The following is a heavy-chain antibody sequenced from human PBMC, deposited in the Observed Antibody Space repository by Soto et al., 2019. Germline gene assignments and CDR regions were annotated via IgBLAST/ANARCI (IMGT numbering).Heavy chain of an antibody. CDR3: LKSFWSGNDAFDI. CDR1: GFTFSSYG. D-gene: IGHD3-3*01. V-gene: IGHV3-30*03. Sequence: GGSLRLSCAASGFTFSSYGMHWVRQAPGKGLEWVAVISYDGSNKYCADSVKGRFTISRDNSKNTLYLQMNSLRAEDTAVYYCLKSFWSGNDAFDIWGQGTMVTVSS. J-gene: IGHJ3*02. CDR2: ISYDGSNK.